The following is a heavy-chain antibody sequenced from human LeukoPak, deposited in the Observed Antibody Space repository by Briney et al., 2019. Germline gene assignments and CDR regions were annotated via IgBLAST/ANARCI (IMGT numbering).Heavy chain of an antibody. CDR3: AREWSGYSGYDLDY. V-gene: IGHV1-18*01. J-gene: IGHJ4*02. CDR2: INAYNGNT. Sequence: GASVTVSFKASGYTFTIYGISWVRQAPGQGLEWMGWINAYNGNTNYSQNLQGRVTMTTDTSATTAYMELRSLRSDDTAVYYCAREWSGYSGYDLDYWGQGTLVTVSS. D-gene: IGHD5-12*01. CDR1: GYTFTIYG.